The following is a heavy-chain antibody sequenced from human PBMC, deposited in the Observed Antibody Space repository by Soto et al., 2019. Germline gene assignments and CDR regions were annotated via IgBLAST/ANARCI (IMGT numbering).Heavy chain of an antibody. CDR3: ARQGRYYDSSGYYRYAFGI. CDR1: GYSFTSYW. D-gene: IGHD3-22*01. V-gene: IGHV5-51*01. Sequence: PGESLKISCKGSGYSFTSYWIGWVRQMPGKGLEWVGIIYPGDSDTRYSPSFQGQVTISADKSISTAYLQWSSLKASDTAMYYCARQGRYYDSSGYYRYAFGIWGQGTMVTVSS. CDR2: IYPGDSDT. J-gene: IGHJ3*02.